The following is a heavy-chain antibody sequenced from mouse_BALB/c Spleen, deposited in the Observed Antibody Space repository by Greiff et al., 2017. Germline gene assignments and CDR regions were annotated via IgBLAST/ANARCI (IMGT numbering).Heavy chain of an antibody. V-gene: IGHV3-2*02. D-gene: IGHD2-4*01. CDR1: GYSITSDYA. Sequence: EVMLVESGPGLVKPSQSLSLTCTVTGYSITSDYAWNWIRQFPGNKLEWMGYISYSGSTSYNPSLKSRISITRDTSKNQFFLQLNSVTTEDTATYYCARSITTNAMDYWGQGTSVTVSS. J-gene: IGHJ4*01. CDR2: ISYSGST. CDR3: ARSITTNAMDY.